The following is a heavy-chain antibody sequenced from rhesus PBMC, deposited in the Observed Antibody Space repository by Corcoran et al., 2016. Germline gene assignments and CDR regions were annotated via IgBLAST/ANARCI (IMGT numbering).Heavy chain of an antibody. V-gene: IGHV4-169*02. Sequence: QLQLQESGPGLVKPSETLSVTCAVSGDSVSSGYWSWIRQAPGKGLEWIGNVYGSGSGSNYNPSLKSRVTLSVATSKNQLSLKLRSVTAADAAVYYCARDQRMTYWGQGVLVTVSS. CDR2: VYGSGSGS. J-gene: IGHJ4*01. CDR1: GDSVSSGY. D-gene: IGHD3-9*01. CDR3: ARDQRMTY.